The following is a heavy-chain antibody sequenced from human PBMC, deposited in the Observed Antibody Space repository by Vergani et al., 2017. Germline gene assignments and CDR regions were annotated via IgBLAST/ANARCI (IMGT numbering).Heavy chain of an antibody. V-gene: IGHV3-7*01. D-gene: IGHD6-19*01. CDR1: GFTFSSYW. J-gene: IGHJ4*02. Sequence: EVQLVESGGGLVQPGGSLRLSCAASGFTFSSYWMSWVRQAPGKGLEWVANIKQDGSEKYYVDSVKGRVTISRDNAKNSLYLQMNSLRAEDTAVYYCAGVKWLANFDYWGQGTLVTVSS. CDR3: AGVKWLANFDY. CDR2: IKQDGSEK.